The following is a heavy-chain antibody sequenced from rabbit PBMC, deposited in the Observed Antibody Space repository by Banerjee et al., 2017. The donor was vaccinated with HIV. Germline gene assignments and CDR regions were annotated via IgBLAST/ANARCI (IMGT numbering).Heavy chain of an antibody. CDR3: ARDRTTSGNYPDGVFDL. J-gene: IGHJ4*01. V-gene: IGHV1S45*01. CDR2: IYTGSGST. CDR1: GFSFSSSYY. Sequence: QEQPEESGGDLVKPEGSLTLTCTASGFSFSSSYYMCWVRQAPGKGLEWIGCIYTGSGSTYYASWAKGRFTISKTSSTTVTLQMTSLTAADTATYFCARDRTTSGNYPDGVFDLWGQGTLVTVS. D-gene: IGHD1-1*01.